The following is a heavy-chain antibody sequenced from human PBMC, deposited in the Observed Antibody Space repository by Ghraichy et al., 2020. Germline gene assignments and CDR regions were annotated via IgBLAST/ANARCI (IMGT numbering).Heavy chain of an antibody. J-gene: IGHJ6*02. CDR2: ISSNSSYI. V-gene: IGHV3-21*01. D-gene: IGHD2-2*02. CDR3: ARINCSSTSCYKGYYYYGMDV. Sequence: GGSLRLSCAASGFTFSSYSMNWVRQAPGKGLEWVSSISSNSSYIYYADSVKGRFTISRDNDKNSLYLQMNSLRAEDTAVNYCARINCSSTSCYKGYYYYGMDVWGQGTTVTVSS. CDR1: GFTFSSYS.